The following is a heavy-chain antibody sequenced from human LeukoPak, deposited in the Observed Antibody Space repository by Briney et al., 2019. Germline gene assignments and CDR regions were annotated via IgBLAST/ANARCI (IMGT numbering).Heavy chain of an antibody. V-gene: IGHV3-30*02. CDR3: AKDPWDY. J-gene: IGHJ4*02. CDR2: VHYDGSNK. CDR1: GFTFSSYG. Sequence: GGSLRLSCAASGFTFSSYGIHWVRQAPGRGPEWVAFVHYDGSNKYYADSVKGRFTVSRDNSKNTVYLEMNSLNSEDMAVYYCAKDPWDYWGQGTLVTVSS.